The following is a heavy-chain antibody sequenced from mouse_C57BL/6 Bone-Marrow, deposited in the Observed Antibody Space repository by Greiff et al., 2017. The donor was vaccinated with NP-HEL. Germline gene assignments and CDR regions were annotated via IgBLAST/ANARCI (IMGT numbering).Heavy chain of an antibody. V-gene: IGHV1-76*01. CDR2: LYPGSGNT. J-gene: IGHJ4*01. D-gene: IGHD1-1*01. CDR1: GYTFPDYY. CDR3: TRSEDGSSSYAMDY. Sequence: QVQLQQSGAELVRPGASVKLSCKASGYTFPDYYINWVKQRPGQGLEWIARLYPGSGNTYYNEKFKGKATLTAGKSSSTAYMQLSSLTSEDSAVYFCTRSEDGSSSYAMDYWGQGTSVTVSS.